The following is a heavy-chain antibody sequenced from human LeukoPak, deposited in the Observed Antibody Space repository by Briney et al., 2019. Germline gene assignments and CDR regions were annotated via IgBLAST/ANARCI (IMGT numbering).Heavy chain of an antibody. Sequence: PSETLSLTCTVSGGSISSGGYYWSWIRQHPGKGLEWIGYIYTSGSTNYNPSLKSRVTISVDTSKNQFSLKLSSVTAADTAVYYCARPVYDGKSWWFDPWGQGTLVTVSS. V-gene: IGHV4-61*08. CDR1: GGSISSGGYY. CDR3: ARPVYDGKSWWFDP. D-gene: IGHD3-16*01. CDR2: IYTSGST. J-gene: IGHJ5*02.